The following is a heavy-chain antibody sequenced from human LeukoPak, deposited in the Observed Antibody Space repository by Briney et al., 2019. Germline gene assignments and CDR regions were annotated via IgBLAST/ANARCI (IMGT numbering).Heavy chain of an antibody. D-gene: IGHD3-22*01. CDR3: ARADYDSSALFDY. J-gene: IGHJ4*02. CDR2: IYYSGST. Sequence: SQTLSLTCTVSGGSISSGGYYWSWIRQHPGKGLEWIGYIYYSGSTYHNPSLKSRVTISVDTSKNQFSLKLSSVTAADTAVYYCARADYDSSALFDYWGQGTLVTVSS. V-gene: IGHV4-31*03. CDR1: GGSISSGGYY.